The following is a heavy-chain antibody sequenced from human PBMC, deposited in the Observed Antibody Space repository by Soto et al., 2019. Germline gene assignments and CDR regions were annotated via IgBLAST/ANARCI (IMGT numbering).Heavy chain of an antibody. CDR2: IYYSGST. J-gene: IGHJ6*02. V-gene: IGHV4-61*01. CDR3: ASGLKAAGIRTDYYYGMDV. Sequence: SETLSLTCTFSGCSISSGTSYLSWIRQPPGKGLEWIGYIYYSGSTNYNPSLKSRVTISVDTSKNQFSLKLSSVTAADTAVYYCASGLKAAGIRTDYYYGMDVWGQGTTVTVSS. D-gene: IGHD6-13*01. CDR1: GCSISSGTSY.